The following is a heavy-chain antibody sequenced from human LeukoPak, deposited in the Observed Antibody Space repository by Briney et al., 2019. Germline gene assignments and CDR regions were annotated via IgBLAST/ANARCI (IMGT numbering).Heavy chain of an antibody. D-gene: IGHD3-22*01. CDR3: ARAQYYYDSSGSILHEYFDY. CDR2: INTNTGNP. Sequence: ASVKVSCKASGYTFTSYAMNWVRQAPGQGLEWMGWINTNTGNPMYAQGFTGRFVFSLDTSVSTAYLQISSLKAEDTAVYYCARAQYYYDSSGSILHEYFDYWGQGTLVTVSS. V-gene: IGHV7-4-1*02. J-gene: IGHJ4*02. CDR1: GYTFTSYA.